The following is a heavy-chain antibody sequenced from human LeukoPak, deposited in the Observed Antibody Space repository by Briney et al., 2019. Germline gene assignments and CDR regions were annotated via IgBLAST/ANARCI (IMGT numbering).Heavy chain of an antibody. D-gene: IGHD6-13*01. Sequence: GASVKVSCKASGYTFTGYYMHWVRQVLGQGLEWMGWINPNSGVTKYAQMFQGRVTMTRDTSINTAYMELSRLRSDDTAIYYCARGLAADLDYWGQGTLVTVSS. CDR3: ARGLAADLDY. J-gene: IGHJ4*02. V-gene: IGHV1-2*02. CDR1: GYTFTGYY. CDR2: INPNSGVT.